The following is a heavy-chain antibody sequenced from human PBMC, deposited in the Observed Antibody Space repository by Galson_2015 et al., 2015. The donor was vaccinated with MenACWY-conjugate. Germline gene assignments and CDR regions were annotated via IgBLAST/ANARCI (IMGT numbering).Heavy chain of an antibody. CDR2: IKPDGSEK. Sequence: SLRLSCAASGFTFSTYWMSWVRQAPGKGLEWVANIKPDGSEKYYVDSVKGRFTISRDNGKNSLYLQMSSLRVEDTAVYYCARVYSDPDYWGQGTLVTVSS. V-gene: IGHV3-7*03. CDR3: ARVYSDPDY. J-gene: IGHJ4*02. CDR1: GFTFSTYW. D-gene: IGHD2-21*01.